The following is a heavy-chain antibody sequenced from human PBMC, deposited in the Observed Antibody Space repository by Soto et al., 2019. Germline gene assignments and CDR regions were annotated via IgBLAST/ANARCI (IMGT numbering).Heavy chain of an antibody. J-gene: IGHJ4*02. CDR2: MNPNSGNT. Sequence: GASVKVSCKASGYTFTSYDINWVRQATGQGLEWMGWMNPNSGNTGYAQKYQGRVTMTRNTSISTAYMELSSLRSEDTAVYYCARAPIDYDFWSGHFTFDYWGQGTLVTVSS. V-gene: IGHV1-8*01. D-gene: IGHD3-3*01. CDR1: GYTFTSYD. CDR3: ARAPIDYDFWSGHFTFDY.